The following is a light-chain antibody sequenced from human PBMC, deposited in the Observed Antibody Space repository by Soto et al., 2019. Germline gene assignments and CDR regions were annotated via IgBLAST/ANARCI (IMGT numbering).Light chain of an antibody. V-gene: IGLV3-21*02. CDR3: QVWDSSSVV. CDR1: SSNIGGNS. Sequence: VMTQPPSVSAAPGQKVTISCSGSSSNIGGNSVSWYQQKPGQAPVLVVYDDSDRPSGISERFSGSNSGNTATLTISRVEAGDEADYYCQVWDSSSVVFGGGTKLTV. J-gene: IGLJ2*01. CDR2: DDS.